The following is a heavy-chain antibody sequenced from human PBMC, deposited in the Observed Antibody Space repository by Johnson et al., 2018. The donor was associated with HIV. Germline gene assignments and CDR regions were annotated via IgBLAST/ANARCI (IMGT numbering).Heavy chain of an antibody. Sequence: VQLVESGGGVVQPGGSLRLSCAASGFTFSTYGMHWVRQAPGKGLEWVAFIRYDGSNKYYADSVKGRFTISRDNSKNTLYLQMNSLRAEDTAVYYCASGDELGDDAFDIWGQGTMVTVSS. D-gene: IGHD7-27*01. CDR3: ASGDELGDDAFDI. CDR1: GFTFSTYG. CDR2: IRYDGSNK. V-gene: IGHV3-30*02. J-gene: IGHJ3*02.